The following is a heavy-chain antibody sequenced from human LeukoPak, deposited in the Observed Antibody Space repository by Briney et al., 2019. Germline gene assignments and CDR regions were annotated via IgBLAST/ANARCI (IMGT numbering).Heavy chain of an antibody. CDR1: GGTFSSYA. CDR3: ASNPDPGYSGYGNAYYYYYMDV. Sequence: SVTVSCKASGGTFSSYAISWVRQAPGQGLEWMGGIIPIFGTANYAQKFQGRVTITTDESTSTAYMELSSLRSEDTAVYYCASNPDPGYSGYGNAYYYYYMDVWGKGTTVTVSS. CDR2: IIPIFGTA. D-gene: IGHD5-12*01. J-gene: IGHJ6*03. V-gene: IGHV1-69*05.